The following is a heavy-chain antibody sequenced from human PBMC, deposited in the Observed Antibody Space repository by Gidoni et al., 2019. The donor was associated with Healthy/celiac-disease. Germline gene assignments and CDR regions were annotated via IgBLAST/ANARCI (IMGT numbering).Heavy chain of an antibody. CDR1: GFTFSSYA. D-gene: IGHD6-19*01. J-gene: IGHJ3*01. CDR2: ISGSGGST. CDR3: AKNSGTL. Sequence: EEQLLESGGGLAQPGGSLRLSCAASGFTFSSYAMGWVRKAPGQGLEWVSAISGSGGSTYYADSAKGRFTISRDNSKNTLYLQMNTLRAEDTAVYYCAKNSGTLWGQGTMVTVSS. V-gene: IGHV3-23*01.